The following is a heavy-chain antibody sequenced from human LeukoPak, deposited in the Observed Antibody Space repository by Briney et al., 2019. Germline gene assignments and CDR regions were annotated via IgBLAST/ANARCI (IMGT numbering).Heavy chain of an antibody. Sequence: PGGSLRLSCSASGFTFSDYYMSWIRQTPGKGLEWVSYISSSGGTIYYADSVKGRFTISRDNAKNSLYLQMNSLRAEDTAVYYCARVKGIEAFDIWGQGTMVTVSS. CDR1: GFTFSDYY. CDR3: ARVKGIEAFDI. V-gene: IGHV3-11*01. D-gene: IGHD2/OR15-2a*01. CDR2: ISSSGGTI. J-gene: IGHJ3*02.